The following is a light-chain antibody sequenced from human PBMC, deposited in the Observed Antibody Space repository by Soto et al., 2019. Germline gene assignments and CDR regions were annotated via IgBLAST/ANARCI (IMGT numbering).Light chain of an antibody. Sequence: DIQMTQSPSSLSASVGDRVTITCRASQDISNYLNWYQQRPGKAPKLLIYDASNLERGVPSRFSGTRSGTHFTFAITRLQPEDVATDYCQQSDSLPITFGQGTRLEI. J-gene: IGKJ5*01. CDR2: DAS. CDR1: QDISNY. V-gene: IGKV1-33*01. CDR3: QQSDSLPIT.